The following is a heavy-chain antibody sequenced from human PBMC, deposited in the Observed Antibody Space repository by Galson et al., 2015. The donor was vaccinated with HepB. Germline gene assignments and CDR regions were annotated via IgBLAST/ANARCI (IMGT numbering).Heavy chain of an antibody. D-gene: IGHD6-13*01. Sequence: SLRLSCAASGFTFSDYGMHWVRQAPGKGLEWVAFIRHDGSNKYYVDSVKGRFTISKDNSKNTLFLQMNSLRAEDTAVYYCAKDSLSDRIAAAGRGHFYYGMDAWGQGTTVTVSS. CDR1: GFTFSDYG. CDR2: IRHDGSNK. J-gene: IGHJ6*02. CDR3: AKDSLSDRIAAAGRGHFYYGMDA. V-gene: IGHV3-30*02.